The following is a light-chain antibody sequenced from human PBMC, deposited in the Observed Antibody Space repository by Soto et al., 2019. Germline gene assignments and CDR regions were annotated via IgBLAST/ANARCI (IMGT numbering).Light chain of an antibody. V-gene: IGKV4-1*01. CDR2: WAS. CDR3: QQYYSNPL. Sequence: DIVMTQSPDSLAVSLGERATINCKSSQSVLYSSNNKNYLAWYQQKPGQPPKLLIYWASTRESGVPDRFSGSGSATDFTLTISSLQAEDVAVYYCQQYYSNPLFGPGTKVDIK. J-gene: IGKJ3*01. CDR1: QSVLYSSNNKNY.